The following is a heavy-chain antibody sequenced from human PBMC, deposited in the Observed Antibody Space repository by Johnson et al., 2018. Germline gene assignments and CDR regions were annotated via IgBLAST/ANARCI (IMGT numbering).Heavy chain of an antibody. J-gene: IGHJ3*01. D-gene: IGHD4-17*01. CDR2: INGGGRDE. CDR1: GFTFSSYW. CDR3: ARRQNGDSPWSTFDV. V-gene: IGHV3-74*01. Sequence: VQLQESGGGLVQPGGSLRLSCAASGFTFSSYWMHWVRQAPGKGLVWVSRINGGGRDENSADSVKGRFPISRDNPKNKLYLKRNNLRAEDTGVYYWARRQNGDSPWSTFDVWGQGTMVTVSS.